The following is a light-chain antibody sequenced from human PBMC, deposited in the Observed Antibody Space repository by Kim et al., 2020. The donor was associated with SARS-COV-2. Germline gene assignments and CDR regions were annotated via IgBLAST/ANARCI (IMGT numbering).Light chain of an antibody. CDR1: SSDVGGYNY. V-gene: IGLV2-14*03. CDR3: SSYTSSSTLE. CDR2: DVS. J-gene: IGLJ2*01. Sequence: QSALTQPASVSGSPGQSITISCTGTSSDVGGYNYVSWYQQHPGKAPKRMIYDVSNRPSGVSNRFSGSKSGNTASLTISGLQAEDEADYYCSSYTSSSTLEFGGGTQLTVL.